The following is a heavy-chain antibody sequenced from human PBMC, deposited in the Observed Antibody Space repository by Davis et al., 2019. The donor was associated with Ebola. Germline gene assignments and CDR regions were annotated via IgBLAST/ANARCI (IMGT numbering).Heavy chain of an antibody. Sequence: ASVKVSCKASGYTFTSYGISWVRPAPCPGLAWMGWISAYNGNTNYAQKLQGRVTMTTDTSTSTAYMELRSLRSDDTAVYYCARALYYDYIWGSYRNYYYGMDVWGQGTTVTVSS. V-gene: IGHV1-18*01. CDR3: ARALYYDYIWGSYRNYYYGMDV. CDR1: GYTFTSYG. CDR2: ISAYNGNT. J-gene: IGHJ6*02. D-gene: IGHD3-16*02.